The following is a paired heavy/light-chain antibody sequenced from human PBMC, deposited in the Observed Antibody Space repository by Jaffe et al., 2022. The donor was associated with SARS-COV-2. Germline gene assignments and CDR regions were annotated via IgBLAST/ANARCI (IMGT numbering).Heavy chain of an antibody. CDR1: GGSVSSSAYY. J-gene: IGHJ4*02. CDR2: IYHSGNT. Sequence: QLQLQESGPRLVKPSETLSLICTVSGGSVSSSAYYWAWIRQPPGQGLEWIGSIYHSGNTYYNPSLKSRVTISVDTSKNQFSLKLNSVTAADTAVFYCARQPTAMVSWDYWGQGTLVAVSS. D-gene: IGHD5-18*01. V-gene: IGHV4-39*01. CDR3: ARQPTAMVSWDY.
Light chain of an antibody. V-gene: IGLV2-23*01. CDR3: CSYAGSSTYV. Sequence: QSALTQPASVSGSPGQSITISCTGTSSDVGSYNLVSWYQHHPGKAPKLMIYEGNKRPSGVSNRFSGSKSGNTASLTISGLQAEDEADYHCCSYAGSSTYVFGGGTKLTVL. CDR1: SSDVGSYNL. CDR2: EGN. J-gene: IGLJ3*02.